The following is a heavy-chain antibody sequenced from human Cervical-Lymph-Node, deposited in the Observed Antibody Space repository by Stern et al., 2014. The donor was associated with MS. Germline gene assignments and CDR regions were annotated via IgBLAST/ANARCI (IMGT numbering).Heavy chain of an antibody. CDR1: GFTFNNYW. CDR3: AEDRSGPRLRH. J-gene: IGHJ4*02. Sequence: EVQLVESGGGLVQPGGSLRLSCAASGFTFNNYWMPWVRQAPGTGLEWVAHINGDGRRISYADSVKGRFTVSSDNAKNTLYMQMTSLRVEEPAVFYCAEDRSGPRLRHWGQGTLVTVSS. D-gene: IGHD3-10*01. V-gene: IGHV3-74*01. CDR2: INGDGRRI.